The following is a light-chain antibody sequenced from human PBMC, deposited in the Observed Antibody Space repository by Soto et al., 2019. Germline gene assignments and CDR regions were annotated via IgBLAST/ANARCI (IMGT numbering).Light chain of an antibody. CDR1: QGISSY. Sequence: DIQLTQSPSFLSASVGDRVTITCRASQGISSYLAWYQQKPWKAPKLLIYAASTLQSGVPSRFSGSGSGTDFTLTISSLHPEDFATYYCQQLNSYPFTFGGGTKGEIK. V-gene: IGKV1-9*01. J-gene: IGKJ4*01. CDR2: AAS. CDR3: QQLNSYPFT.